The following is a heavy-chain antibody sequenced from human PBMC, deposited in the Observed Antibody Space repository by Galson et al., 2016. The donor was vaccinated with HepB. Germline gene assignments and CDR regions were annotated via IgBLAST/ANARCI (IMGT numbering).Heavy chain of an antibody. Sequence: SVKVSCKVSGSTLTESSVHWVRQAPGKGLEWMGGFDPEENETVYAHKFQGRVIVTEDTSTETAFMELRSLTSEDTAVYYCATDWNLDYRGQGTLVSVSS. V-gene: IGHV1-24*01. CDR2: FDPEENET. CDR3: ATDWNLDY. CDR1: GSTLTESS. D-gene: IGHD1-1*01. J-gene: IGHJ4*02.